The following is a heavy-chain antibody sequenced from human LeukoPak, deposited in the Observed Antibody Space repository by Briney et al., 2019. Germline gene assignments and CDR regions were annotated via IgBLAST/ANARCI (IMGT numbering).Heavy chain of an antibody. V-gene: IGHV4-59*01. CDR2: IHYSGST. D-gene: IGHD2/OR15-2a*01. J-gene: IGHJ6*03. CDR3: ARAGFYASVNQYYYYYYMDV. CDR1: GGSIGSYY. Sequence: SETLSLTCTVSGGSIGSYYWSWVRQPPGKGLEWIGYIHYSGSTNYNPSLKSRVTTSIDTSKNQFSLKVTSVTAADAAVYYCARAGFYASVNQYYYYYYMDVWGTGTTVTVSS.